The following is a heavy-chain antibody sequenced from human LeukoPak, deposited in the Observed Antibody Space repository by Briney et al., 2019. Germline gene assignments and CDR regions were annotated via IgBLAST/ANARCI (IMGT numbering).Heavy chain of an antibody. J-gene: IGHJ6*02. CDR1: GDSVSSNSAA. V-gene: IGHV6-1*01. D-gene: IGHD5-12*01. CDR3: ARGRYSGYDGYYYYGMDV. CDR2: TYYRSKWYN. Sequence: SQTLSLTCAISGDSVSSNSAAWSWIRQSPSRSLEWLGRTYYRSKWYNDYAVSVKSRITINPDTSKNQFSLQLNSVTPEDTAVYYCARGRYSGYDGYYYYGMDVWGQGTTVTVSS.